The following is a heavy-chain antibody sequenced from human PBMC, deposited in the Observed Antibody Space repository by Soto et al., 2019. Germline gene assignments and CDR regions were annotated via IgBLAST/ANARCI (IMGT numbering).Heavy chain of an antibody. J-gene: IGHJ5*02. V-gene: IGHV1-8*01. D-gene: IGHD3-16*02. CDR3: ARDYYDYIWGSYRYTGWFDP. Sequence: QVQLVQSGAEVKKPGASVKVSCKASGYTFTSYDINWVRQATGQGLEWMGWMNPNRGNTGYAQKFQGRVTMTRNTSISTAYMELSSLRSEDTAVYYCARDYYDYIWGSYRYTGWFDPWGQGTLVTVSS. CDR2: MNPNRGNT. CDR1: GYTFTSYD.